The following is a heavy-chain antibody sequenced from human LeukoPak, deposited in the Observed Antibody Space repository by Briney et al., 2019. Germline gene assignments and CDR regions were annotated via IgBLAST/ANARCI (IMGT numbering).Heavy chain of an antibody. CDR2: IYYSGST. Sequence: PSETLSLTCTVSGGSISSSSYYWGWIRQPPGKGLEWIGSIYYSGSTYYNPSLKSRVTISVDTSKNQFSLKLSSVTAADTAVYYCARERLSPVVPAGGDSSYYYDSSGYPRPRGYYMDVWGKGTTVTISS. CDR3: ARERLSPVVPAGGDSSYYYDSSGYPRPRGYYMDV. CDR1: GGSISSSSYY. D-gene: IGHD3-22*01. J-gene: IGHJ6*03. V-gene: IGHV4-39*07.